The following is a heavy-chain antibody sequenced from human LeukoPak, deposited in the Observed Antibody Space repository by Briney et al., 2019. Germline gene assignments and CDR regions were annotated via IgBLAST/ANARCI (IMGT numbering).Heavy chain of an antibody. CDR2: ISGSGGNT. V-gene: IGHV3-23*01. J-gene: IGHJ6*02. Sequence: GGSLRLSCAASGFTFSSYAMSWVRQAPGKGLEWVSAISGSGGNTYYADSVKGRFTISRDNSKNSLYLQMNSLRAEDTALYYCARENNFGSGMDVWGQGTTVTVSS. D-gene: IGHD3-10*01. CDR1: GFTFSSYA. CDR3: ARENNFGSGMDV.